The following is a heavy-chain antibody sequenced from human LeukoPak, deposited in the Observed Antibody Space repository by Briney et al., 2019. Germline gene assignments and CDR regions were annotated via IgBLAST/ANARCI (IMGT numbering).Heavy chain of an antibody. V-gene: IGHV4-34*01. CDR3: ARDPCSSFSCPLRY. CDR2: INHSGTT. Sequence: PSETLSLTCAVSGGSLSGHYCNWIRQPPGKGLEWIGEINHSGTTNYDPSLRGRVAISVDTSNNQCSLRLTSVTAADTAVYCCARDPCSSFSCPLRYWGQGTQVTVYS. J-gene: IGHJ4*02. CDR1: GGSLSGHY. D-gene: IGHD6-6*01.